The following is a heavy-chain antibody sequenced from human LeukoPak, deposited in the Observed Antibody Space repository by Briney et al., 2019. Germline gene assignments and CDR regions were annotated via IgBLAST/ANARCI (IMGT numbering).Heavy chain of an antibody. Sequence: PSETLSLTCAVYGGSFSGYYWCWIRQPPGKGLEWIGEINHSGSTNYNPSLKSRVTISVDTSKNQFSLKLSSVTAADTAVYYCARQNYYGSGSYVYWGQGTLVTVSS. CDR2: INHSGST. CDR3: ARQNYYGSGSYVY. CDR1: GGSFSGYY. D-gene: IGHD3-10*01. J-gene: IGHJ4*02. V-gene: IGHV4-34*01.